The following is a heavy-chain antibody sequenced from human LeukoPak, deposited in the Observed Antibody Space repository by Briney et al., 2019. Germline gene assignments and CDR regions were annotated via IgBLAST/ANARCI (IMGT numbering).Heavy chain of an antibody. D-gene: IGHD4-17*01. J-gene: IGHJ4*02. V-gene: IGHV4-4*02. Sequence: PSETLSLTCAVSGGSISSSNWWSWVHQPPGKGLEWIGEIYHSGSTNYNPSLKSRVTISVDKSKNQFSLKLSSVTAADTAVYYCARDLSGARDFDYWGQGTLVTVSS. CDR3: ARDLSGARDFDY. CDR2: IYHSGST. CDR1: GGSISSSNW.